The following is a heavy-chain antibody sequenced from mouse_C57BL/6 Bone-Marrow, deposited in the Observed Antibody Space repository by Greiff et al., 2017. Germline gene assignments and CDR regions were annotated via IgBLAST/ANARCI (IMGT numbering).Heavy chain of an antibody. V-gene: IGHV14-4*01. Sequence: VQLQQSGAELVRPGASVKLSCTASGFTFTDDYMHWVKQRPEQGLEWIGWIDPENGDTEYASKFKGKATLTADTSSNTAYLQLSSLTSEDAAVYYCTCNYVYYGYWGKGPTLTVA. D-gene: IGHD1-1*02. CDR2: IDPENGDT. J-gene: IGHJ2*01. CDR3: TCNYVYYGY. CDR1: GFTFTDDY.